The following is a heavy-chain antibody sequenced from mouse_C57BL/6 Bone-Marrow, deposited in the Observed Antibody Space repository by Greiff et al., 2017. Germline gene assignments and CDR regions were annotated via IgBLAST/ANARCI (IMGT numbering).Heavy chain of an antibody. CDR2: INPGSGGT. CDR1: GYAFTNYL. CDR3: ATGASFAY. V-gene: IGHV1-54*01. J-gene: IGHJ3*01. D-gene: IGHD4-1*01. Sequence: VQLQQSGAELVRPGTSVKVSCKASGYAFTNYLIEWVKQRPGQGLEWIGVINPGSGGTNYNEKFKGKATLTADKSSSTAYMQLSSLTSEDSAVYFRATGASFAYWGQGTLVTVSA.